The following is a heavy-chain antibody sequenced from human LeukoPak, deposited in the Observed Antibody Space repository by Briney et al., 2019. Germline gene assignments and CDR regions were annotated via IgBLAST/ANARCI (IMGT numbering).Heavy chain of an antibody. D-gene: IGHD3-3*01. Sequence: ASVKVSCKASGYTFTNYYMHWVRQAPGQGLEWMGIINPIGGSTNYAQKFQGRVTMTRDTSISTAYMELSRLRSDDTAVYYCALDWGSYDFDWGQGTLVTVSS. CDR3: ALDWGSYDFD. CDR1: GYTFTNYY. V-gene: IGHV1-46*01. J-gene: IGHJ4*02. CDR2: INPIGGST.